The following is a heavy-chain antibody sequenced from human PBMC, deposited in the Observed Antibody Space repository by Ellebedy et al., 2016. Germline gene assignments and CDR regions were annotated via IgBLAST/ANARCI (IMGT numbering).Heavy chain of an antibody. CDR1: GYTLTELS. J-gene: IGHJ5*02. CDR3: TRDYPMGIVVVPAAIRWFDP. D-gene: IGHD2-2*01. Sequence: ASVKVSXKVSGYTLTELSMHWVRQAPGKGLEWMGGFDPEDGETIYAQKFQGRVTMTEDTSTDTAYMELSSLRSEDTAVYYCTRDYPMGIVVVPAAIRWFDPWGQGTLVTVSS. CDR2: FDPEDGET. V-gene: IGHV1-24*01.